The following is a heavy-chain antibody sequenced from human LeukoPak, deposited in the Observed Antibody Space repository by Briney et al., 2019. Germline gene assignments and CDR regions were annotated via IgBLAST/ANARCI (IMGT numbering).Heavy chain of an antibody. J-gene: IGHJ4*02. V-gene: IGHV3-43*02. CDR1: GFTFGDSA. D-gene: IGHD6-19*01. CDR3: AKGPFFDYSSGWYPGY. CDR2: ISADGSST. Sequence: GGSLRLSCAASGFTFGDSAMHWVRQPPGKGLQWVSLISADGSSTYYADSVKGRFTVSRDNSKNSLYLQLNRLRTEDTAFYYCAKGPFFDYSSGWYPGYWGQGTLVTVSS.